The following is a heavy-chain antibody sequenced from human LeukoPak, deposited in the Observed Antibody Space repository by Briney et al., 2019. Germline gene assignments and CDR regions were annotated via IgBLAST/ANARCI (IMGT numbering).Heavy chain of an antibody. CDR2: FDPEDGET. Sequence: ASVKVSCKVSGYTLTELSMHWVRQAPGKGLEWMGGFDPEDGETIYAQKFQGRVTMTRDTSISTAYMELSRLRSDDTAVYYCARDYDSSGYYYGYWGQGTLVTVSS. CDR1: GYTLTELS. J-gene: IGHJ4*02. CDR3: ARDYDSSGYYYGY. V-gene: IGHV1-24*01. D-gene: IGHD3-22*01.